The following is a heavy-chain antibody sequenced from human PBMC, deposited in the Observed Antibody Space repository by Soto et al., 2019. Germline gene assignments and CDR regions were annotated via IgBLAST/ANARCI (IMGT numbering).Heavy chain of an antibody. J-gene: IGHJ4*02. D-gene: IGHD2-21*01. V-gene: IGHV4-30-2*01. CDR3: ARGNVVAIDY. CDR1: GGSTSSGGYS. CDR2: IYHSGST. Sequence: SETLSLACAVSGGSTSSGGYSWSWIRQPPGKGLEWIGYIYHSGSTYYNPSLKSRVTISVDRSKNQFSLKLGSVTAADTAVYYCARGNVVAIDYWGQGTLVTVSS.